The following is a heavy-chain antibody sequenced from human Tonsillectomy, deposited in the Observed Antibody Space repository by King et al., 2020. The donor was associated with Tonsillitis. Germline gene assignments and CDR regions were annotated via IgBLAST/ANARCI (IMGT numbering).Heavy chain of an antibody. J-gene: IGHJ4*02. D-gene: IGHD2-8*01. Sequence: VQLVESGGGLVKPGGSLRLSCAASGFTFSSYSMNWVRQAPGKGLEWVSSISSSSSYIYYADSVKGGFTISRDNAKNSLFLQMNSLRAEDTAVYYCASTPHCTNGVCRDYWGQGTLVTVSS. CDR1: GFTFSSYS. CDR2: ISSSSSYI. CDR3: ASTPHCTNGVCRDY. V-gene: IGHV3-21*01.